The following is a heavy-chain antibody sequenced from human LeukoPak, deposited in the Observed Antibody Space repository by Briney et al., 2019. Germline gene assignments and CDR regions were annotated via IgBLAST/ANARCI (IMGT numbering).Heavy chain of an antibody. Sequence: GGSLRLSCAASGFTFSSYSMNWVRQAPGKGLEWVSSISSTDNYIYYADSVKGRFTISRDNAKNSLYLQMNSLRAEDTAVYYCARGLSSSRDAFDIGGQGTMVTVSS. D-gene: IGHD6-6*01. CDR2: ISSTDNYI. CDR3: ARGLSSSRDAFDI. J-gene: IGHJ3*02. V-gene: IGHV3-21*01. CDR1: GFTFSSYS.